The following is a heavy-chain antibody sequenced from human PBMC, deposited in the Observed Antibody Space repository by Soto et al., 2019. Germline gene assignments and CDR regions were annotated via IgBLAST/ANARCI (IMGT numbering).Heavy chain of an antibody. D-gene: IGHD3-10*01. V-gene: IGHV1-69*02. CDR2: IIPILGIA. CDR3: ARLTDYGAFDI. CDR1: GGTFSSYT. Sequence: QVQLVQSGAEVKKPGSSVKVSCKASGGTFSSYTSSGVRQAPGQGLEWMGRIIPILGIANYAQKFQGRVTIHADKSTSTAYMDLRSLRSEDTAVYYCARLTDYGAFDIWGQGTMVTVSS. J-gene: IGHJ3*02.